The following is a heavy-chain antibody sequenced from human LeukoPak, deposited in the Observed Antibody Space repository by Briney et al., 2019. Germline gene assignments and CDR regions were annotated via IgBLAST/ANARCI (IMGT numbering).Heavy chain of an antibody. J-gene: IGHJ4*02. D-gene: IGHD5-24*01. V-gene: IGHV1-46*01. CDR1: GYTFTSYY. Sequence: ASVKVSCKASGYTFTSYYIHWVRQAPGQGLEGMGMINPSGGSTNYAQKFQGRVTMTRDMSTSTVYMELSSLRSEDTAVYYCARDGRSEMATIPIHWGQGTLVTVSP. CDR2: INPSGGST. CDR3: ARDGRSEMATIPIH.